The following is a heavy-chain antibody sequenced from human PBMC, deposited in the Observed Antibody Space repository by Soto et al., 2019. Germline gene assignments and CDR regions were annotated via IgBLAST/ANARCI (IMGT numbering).Heavy chain of an antibody. CDR2: IRSKANTYAT. J-gene: IGHJ4*02. Sequence: EVQLVESGGGLVQPGGSLKLSCAASGFTFSGSAMHWVRQASGKGLEWVGRIRSKANTYATAYAMSVKGRFTISRDDSRNTAYLQMNSLKTEDTAVYYCARGFYDFWSGHPKRLDYWGQGTVVTVSP. V-gene: IGHV3-73*02. CDR1: GFTFSGSA. CDR3: ARGFYDFWSGHPKRLDY. D-gene: IGHD3-3*01.